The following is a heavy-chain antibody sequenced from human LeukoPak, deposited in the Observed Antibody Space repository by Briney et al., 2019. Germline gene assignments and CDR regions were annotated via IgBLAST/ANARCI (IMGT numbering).Heavy chain of an antibody. D-gene: IGHD3-10*01. CDR1: GGSISSYY. CDR2: IYYSGST. CDR3: ARAAGITMVRGVDPFDY. V-gene: IGHV4-59*01. Sequence: SETLSLTCTVSGGSISSYYWSWIRQPPGKGLEWIGYIYYSGSTNYNPSLKSRVTISVDTSKNQFSLKLSSVTAADTAVYYCARAAGITMVRGVDPFDYWGQGTLVTVSS. J-gene: IGHJ4*02.